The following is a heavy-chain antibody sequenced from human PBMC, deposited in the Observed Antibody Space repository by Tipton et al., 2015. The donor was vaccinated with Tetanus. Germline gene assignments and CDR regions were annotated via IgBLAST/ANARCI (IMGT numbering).Heavy chain of an antibody. CDR2: INHSGHA. Sequence: TLSLTCSVSGDFISTNNWWSWVRQSPGKGLEWLGEINHSGHANYNPFLKSRLALYVDKSANQFSLRLTSLTAADTARYYCAKGGVGRLGGLVHWSQGALGTVSS. J-gene: IGHJ4*01. CDR3: AKGGVGRLGGLVH. D-gene: IGHD3-16*01. CDR1: GDFISTNNW. V-gene: IGHV4-4*02.